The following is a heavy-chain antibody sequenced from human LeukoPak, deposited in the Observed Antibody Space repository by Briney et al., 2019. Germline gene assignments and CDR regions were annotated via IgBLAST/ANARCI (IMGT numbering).Heavy chain of an antibody. D-gene: IGHD3-3*01. Sequence: GRSLSLSCAASGFTFDDYAIHWGRQAPGKGLEWVSGISWNSGSIGYADSVKGRFTISRDNAKNSLYLQMNSLRAEDTALYYCAKGAVHTNYDIWSGYYRPRLGFDYWGQGTLVTVSS. CDR2: ISWNSGSI. CDR3: AKGAVHTNYDIWSGYYRPRLGFDY. V-gene: IGHV3-9*01. J-gene: IGHJ4*02. CDR1: GFTFDDYA.